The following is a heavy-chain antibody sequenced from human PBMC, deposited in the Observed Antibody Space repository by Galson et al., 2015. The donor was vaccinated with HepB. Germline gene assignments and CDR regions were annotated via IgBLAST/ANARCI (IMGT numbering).Heavy chain of an antibody. CDR3: ARDKGGYDFWSAYYY. J-gene: IGHJ4*02. D-gene: IGHD3-3*01. CDR2: ISSSGSST. CDR1: GFTFSNYD. V-gene: IGHV3-23*01. Sequence: SLRLSCAASGFTFSNYDMAWVRQAPGKGLEWVSSISSSGSSTYYADSLKGRFTISRDNSKNTVYLQMSNMRAEDTAFYHCARDKGGYDFWSAYYYWGQGTLVTVSS.